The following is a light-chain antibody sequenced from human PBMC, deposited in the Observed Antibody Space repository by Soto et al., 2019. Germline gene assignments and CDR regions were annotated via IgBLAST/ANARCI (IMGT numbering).Light chain of an antibody. J-gene: IGKJ4*02. CDR3: QQRSNWPG. CDR1: QSVSSY. V-gene: IGKV3-11*01. Sequence: EIVLTQSPATLSLSPGERATLSCRASQSVSSYLAWYQQKPGQAPRLLIYDASNRATGIPARFSGSGSGTDFTLTSSSLEPDDFAVYYCQQRSNWPGFGGGTKVEIK. CDR2: DAS.